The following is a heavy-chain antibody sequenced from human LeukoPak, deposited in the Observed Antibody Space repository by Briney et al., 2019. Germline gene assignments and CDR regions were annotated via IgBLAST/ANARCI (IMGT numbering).Heavy chain of an antibody. CDR2: IYYSGST. Sequence: SETLSLTCTVSGGSISSSSYYWGWIRQPPGKGLEWIGSIYYSGSTYYNPSLKSRVTISVDTSKNQFSLKLSSVTAADTAVYYCARNPENWNYVRWFDPWGQGTLVTVSS. D-gene: IGHD1-7*01. CDR3: ARNPENWNYVRWFDP. J-gene: IGHJ5*02. CDR1: GGSISSSSYY. V-gene: IGHV4-39*01.